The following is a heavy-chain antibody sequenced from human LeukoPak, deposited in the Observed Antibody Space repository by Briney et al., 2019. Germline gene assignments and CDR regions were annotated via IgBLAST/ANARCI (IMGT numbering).Heavy chain of an antibody. V-gene: IGHV3-23*01. Sequence: PGGSLRLSCAASGFTFSSYAMSWVRQAPGKGLEWVSASSVSGGSTYYADSVKGRFTISRDNSKNTLYLQMNSLRAEDTAVYYCAKPLGYCTNGVCFDPYYYYMDVWGKGTTVTVSS. D-gene: IGHD2-8*01. CDR3: AKPLGYCTNGVCFDPYYYYMDV. CDR2: SSVSGGST. J-gene: IGHJ6*03. CDR1: GFTFSSYA.